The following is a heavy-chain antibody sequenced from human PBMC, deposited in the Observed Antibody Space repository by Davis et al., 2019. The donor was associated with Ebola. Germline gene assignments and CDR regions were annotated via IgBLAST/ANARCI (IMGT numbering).Heavy chain of an antibody. CDR1: GFTFSSYW. CDR2: INTDGSFT. J-gene: IGHJ4*02. V-gene: IGHV3-74*01. D-gene: IGHD4-17*01. Sequence: GESLKISCAASGFTFSSYWMHWVRQPPGKGLVWVSRINTDGSFTDYADSVRGRFSISRDNFKNSLFLQMNSLRAEDTAVYYCARGGATVTTPLDYWGQGTLVTVSS. CDR3: ARGGATVTTPLDY.